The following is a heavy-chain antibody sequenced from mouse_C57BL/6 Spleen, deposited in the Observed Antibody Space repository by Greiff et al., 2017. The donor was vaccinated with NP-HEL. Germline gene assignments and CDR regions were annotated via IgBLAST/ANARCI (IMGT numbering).Heavy chain of an antibody. D-gene: IGHD2-10*01. CDR3: ARASYGNYGQSVDY. Sequence: EVKLVESGGGLVKPGGSLKLSCAASGFTFSSYAMSWVRQTPEKRLEWVATISDGGSYTYYPDNVKGRFTISRDNAKNNLYLQMSHLKSEDTAMYYCARASYGNYGQSVDYWGQGTTLTVSS. CDR2: ISDGGSYT. J-gene: IGHJ2*01. V-gene: IGHV5-4*03. CDR1: GFTFSSYA.